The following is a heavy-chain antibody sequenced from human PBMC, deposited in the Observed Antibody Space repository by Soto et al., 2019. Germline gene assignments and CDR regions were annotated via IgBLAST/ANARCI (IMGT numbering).Heavy chain of an antibody. V-gene: IGHV4-61*05. CDR2: IYYSGST. D-gene: IGHD3-10*01. J-gene: IGHJ5*02. CDR1: GGSISSSSYY. CDR3: ARLLYGSGSWFDP. Sequence: SETLSLTCTVSGGSISSSSYYWSWIRQPPGKGLEWIGYIYYSGSTNYNPSLKSRVTISVDTSKNQFSLKLSSVTAADTAVYYCARLLYGSGSWFDPWGQGTLVTVSS.